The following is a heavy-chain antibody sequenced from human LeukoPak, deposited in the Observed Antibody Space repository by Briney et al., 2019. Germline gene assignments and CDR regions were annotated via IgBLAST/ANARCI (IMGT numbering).Heavy chain of an antibody. V-gene: IGHV4-34*01. CDR1: GGSFSGYY. J-gene: IGHJ5*02. Sequence: SETLSLTCAVYGGSFSGYYWSWIRQPPGKGLEWIGEINHSGSTNYNPSLKSRVTISVDTSKNQFSLKLSSVTAADTAVYYCARVVLWFGGPGWFDPWGQGTLVTVSS. D-gene: IGHD3-10*01. CDR3: ARVVLWFGGPGWFDP. CDR2: INHSGST.